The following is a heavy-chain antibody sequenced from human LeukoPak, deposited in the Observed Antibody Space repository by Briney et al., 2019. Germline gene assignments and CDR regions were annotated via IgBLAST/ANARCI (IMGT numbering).Heavy chain of an antibody. D-gene: IGHD3-22*01. V-gene: IGHV3-74*01. CDR3: ARGPPTYDSSGYYSY. CDR2: IASDGSST. CDR1: GFTFSSYW. Sequence: PGGSLRLSCAASGFTFSSYWMNWVRQAPGKGLVWVSRIASDGSSTTYADSVKGRFSISRDNAKNTLYLQMNSLRDEDTAVYYCARGPPTYDSSGYYSYWGQGTLVTVSS. J-gene: IGHJ4*02.